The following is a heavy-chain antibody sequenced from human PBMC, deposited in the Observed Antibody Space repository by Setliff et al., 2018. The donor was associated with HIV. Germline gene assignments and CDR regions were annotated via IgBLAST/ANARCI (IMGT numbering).Heavy chain of an antibody. V-gene: IGHV3-66*01. Sequence: GGSLRLSCAVSGISASLNYMSWVRQAPGKGLEWVSTIYGGGPSYADSVKGRFTISRDNTKNPLYLQMNSLRAEDTAVYYCARGEGATVWDYYYYMDVWGKGTTVTVSS. CDR1: GISASLNY. CDR2: IYGGGP. J-gene: IGHJ6*03. CDR3: ARGEGATVWDYYYYMDV. D-gene: IGHD1-26*01.